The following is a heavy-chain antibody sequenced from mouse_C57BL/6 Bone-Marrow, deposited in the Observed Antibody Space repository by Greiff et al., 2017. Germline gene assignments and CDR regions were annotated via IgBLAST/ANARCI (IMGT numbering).Heavy chain of an antibody. V-gene: IGHV1-64*01. J-gene: IGHJ1*03. CDR3: ARGGVLRYFDV. CDR2: IHPNSGST. D-gene: IGHD1-1*01. CDR1: GYTFTSYW. Sequence: QFQLQQPGAELVKPGASVKLSCKASGYTFTSYWMHWVKQRPGQGLEWIGMIHPNSGSTNYNEKFKSKATLTVDKSSSTAYMQLSSLTSEDSAVYYCARGGVLRYFDVWGTGTTVTVSS.